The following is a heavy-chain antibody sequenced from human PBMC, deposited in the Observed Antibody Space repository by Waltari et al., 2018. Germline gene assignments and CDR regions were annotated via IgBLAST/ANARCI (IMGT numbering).Heavy chain of an antibody. Sequence: QLHLQESGPGLVKPSGTLSLICAVSGDSVNNNYWWSWVRQPPGMGPEWRGQVNGSGKTNYNPSFESRVTVSLDTSTNHVALKITSATAADTALYYCARDRGRGLYLDTWGQGTLVTVSP. CDR3: ARDRGRGLYLDT. J-gene: IGHJ4*02. D-gene: IGHD2-15*01. CDR2: VNGSGKT. CDR1: GDSVNNNYW. V-gene: IGHV4-4*02.